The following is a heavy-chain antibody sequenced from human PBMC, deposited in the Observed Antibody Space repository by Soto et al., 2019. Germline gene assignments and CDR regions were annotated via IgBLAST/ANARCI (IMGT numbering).Heavy chain of an antibody. CDR1: GYNFAGYW. CDR3: ARGGVSTRTFDY. CDR2: VYPSDSDT. J-gene: IGHJ4*02. Sequence: GESLKISCKGSGYNFAGYWIAWVRQMPGKGLELMGIVYPSDSDTRYRPSFQGQVTISADKSISSAYLQWSSLRASDTAMYYCARGGVSTRTFDYWGQGTPVTVSS. V-gene: IGHV5-51*01. D-gene: IGHD3-3*01.